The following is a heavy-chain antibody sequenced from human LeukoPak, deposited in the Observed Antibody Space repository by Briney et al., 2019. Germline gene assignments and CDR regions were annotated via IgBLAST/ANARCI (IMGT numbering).Heavy chain of an antibody. Sequence: SEALSLTCAVYGGSFSGYYWSWIRQPPGKGLEWIGEIDHSGSTNYNPSLKSRVTISVDTSKNQFSLKLSSVTAADTAVYYCARDRYYDSGSYYNWGQGTLVTVSS. J-gene: IGHJ4*02. CDR1: GGSFSGYY. D-gene: IGHD3-10*01. CDR2: IDHSGST. V-gene: IGHV4-34*01. CDR3: ARDRYYDSGSYYN.